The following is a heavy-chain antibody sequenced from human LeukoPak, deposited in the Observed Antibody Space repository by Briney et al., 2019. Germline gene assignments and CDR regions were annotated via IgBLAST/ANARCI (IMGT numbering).Heavy chain of an antibody. V-gene: IGHV1-2*02. J-gene: IGHJ6*03. D-gene: IGHD3-10*01. CDR3: ATGAQYGLWGVPYFYYMHV. CDR1: GYTFTDHY. CDR2: MNPGDNGA. Sequence: GASVKVSCKASGYTFTDHYIHWVRQAPGQRPEWMGWMNPGDNGAIYAQKFQGRVVMTRDTSISTAYVELTSLTSDDTAVYYCATGAQYGLWGVPYFYYMHVWGTGTTVTVSS.